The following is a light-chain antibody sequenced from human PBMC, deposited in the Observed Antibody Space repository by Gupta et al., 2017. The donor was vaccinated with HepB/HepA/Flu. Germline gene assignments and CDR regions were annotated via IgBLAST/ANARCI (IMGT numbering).Light chain of an antibody. CDR3: QQYNSYLLT. J-gene: IGKJ4*01. CDR2: KAS. V-gene: IGKV1-5*03. Sequence: SVGDRFTITCRASQSISSWLAWYQQKPGKAPKLLIYKASSLESGFPSRFSGSGSGTEFTLTISSLQPDDFATYYCQQYNSYLLTFGGGTKVEIK. CDR1: QSISSW.